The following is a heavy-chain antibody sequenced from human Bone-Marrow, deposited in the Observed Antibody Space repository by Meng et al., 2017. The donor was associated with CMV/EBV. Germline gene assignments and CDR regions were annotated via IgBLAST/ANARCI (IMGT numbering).Heavy chain of an antibody. CDR1: RFTFSSYA. CDR2: ISYDGSNK. D-gene: IGHD6-19*01. Sequence: GESLKISCAASRFTFSSYAMHWVRQAPGKGLEWVAVISYDGSNKYYADSVKGRFTISRDNSKNTLYLQMNSLRAEDTAVYYCARGAGWYCSDYWGQGTLVTVSS. V-gene: IGHV3-30-3*01. CDR3: ARGAGWYCSDY. J-gene: IGHJ4*02.